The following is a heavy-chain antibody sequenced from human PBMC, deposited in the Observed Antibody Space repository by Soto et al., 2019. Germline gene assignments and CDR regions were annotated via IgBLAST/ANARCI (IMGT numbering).Heavy chain of an antibody. CDR1: GGSFSTYS. D-gene: IGHD5-12*01. CDR3: VAGYNSRLDY. Sequence: QVQLVHSWAEVRKPGSSVKVSCQASGGSFSTYSINWLRQAPVQGLEWRGRILPIIDVANYAQKFQCRVTITADKSTGTAYMEWNTLRSQDTAVYYCVAGYNSRLDYWGQGTLVTVSS. V-gene: IGHV1-69*02. J-gene: IGHJ4*02. CDR2: ILPIIDVA.